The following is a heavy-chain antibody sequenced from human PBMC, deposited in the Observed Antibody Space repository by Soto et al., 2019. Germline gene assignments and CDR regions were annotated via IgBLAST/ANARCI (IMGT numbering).Heavy chain of an antibody. CDR3: AKAAAAGSFAY. CDR2: ISYDGSNK. Sequence: QVQLVESGGGVVQPGRSLRLSCAASGFTFSSYGMHWVRQAPGKGLEWVAVISYDGSNKYYADYVKGRFTISRDNSKNTLYLQMTSLRAEDTAVYYCAKAAAAGSFAYWGQGTLVTVSS. D-gene: IGHD6-13*01. V-gene: IGHV3-30*18. J-gene: IGHJ4*02. CDR1: GFTFSSYG.